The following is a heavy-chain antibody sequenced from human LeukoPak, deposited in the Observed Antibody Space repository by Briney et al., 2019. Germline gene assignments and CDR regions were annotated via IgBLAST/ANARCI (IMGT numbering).Heavy chain of an antibody. CDR2: ISSGGSSI. V-gene: IGHV3-48*03. CDR1: GFTFNTYE. D-gene: IGHD5-24*01. Sequence: GGTLRISCAASGFTFNTYEMNWVRQAPGKGLEWVSYISSGGSSIYYADSVKGRFTISRDNAKNSLYLQMNSLRAEDTAVYYCARRQFYYYGMDVWGQGTTVTVSS. J-gene: IGHJ6*02. CDR3: ARRQFYYYGMDV.